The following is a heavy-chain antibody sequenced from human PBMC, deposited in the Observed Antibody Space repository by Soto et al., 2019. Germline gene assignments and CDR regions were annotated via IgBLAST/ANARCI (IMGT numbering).Heavy chain of an antibody. CDR2: IATSGDFV. J-gene: IGHJ4*02. CDR1: GFKFTTHF. D-gene: IGHD3-16*01. V-gene: IGHV3-21*01. Sequence: EVQLVESGGGLVKPGGCLRLSCAASGFKFTTHFMNWVRQAPGKGREWVSSIATSGDFVYYAASVKGRFSISRDNAKNSLYLQMNGLRAEDTAVYFCVREGERKTAYFDYWGQGALVTVSS. CDR3: VREGERKTAYFDY.